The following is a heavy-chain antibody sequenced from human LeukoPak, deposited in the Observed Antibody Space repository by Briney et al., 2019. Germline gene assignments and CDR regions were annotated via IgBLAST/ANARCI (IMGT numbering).Heavy chain of an antibody. CDR2: SSTYNGYT. CDR3: ARAYSAWYVFDH. V-gene: IGHV1-18*01. Sequence: ASVKVSCKASGYSFTSYGITWVRQAPGQGLEWMGWSSTYNGYTNYAQKLQGRVTMTTDTSTSTAYMELRSLRSDDTAVYYCARAYSAWYVFDHWGQGTLVTISS. J-gene: IGHJ4*02. D-gene: IGHD2-15*01. CDR1: GYSFTSYG.